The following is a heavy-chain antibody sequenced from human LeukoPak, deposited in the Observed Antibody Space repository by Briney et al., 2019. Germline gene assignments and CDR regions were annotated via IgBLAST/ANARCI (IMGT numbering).Heavy chain of an antibody. CDR3: AKDQALVGATTFDY. CDR1: GFTFDDYT. D-gene: IGHD1-26*01. J-gene: IGHJ4*02. CDR2: ISWDGGST. Sequence: GGSLRLSCAASGFTFDDYTMHWVRQAPGKGLEWVSLISWDGGSTYADSVKGRFTISRDNSKNSLYLQMNSLRTEDTALYYCAKDQALVGATTFDYWGQGTLVTVSS. V-gene: IGHV3-43*01.